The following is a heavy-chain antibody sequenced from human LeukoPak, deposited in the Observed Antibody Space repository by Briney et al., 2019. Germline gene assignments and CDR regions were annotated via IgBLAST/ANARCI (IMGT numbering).Heavy chain of an antibody. CDR1: GFTFSSFE. J-gene: IGHJ6*03. Sequence: GGSLRLSCATSGFTFSSFEMNWVRQAPGKGLEWVSYISSTGNTIYYADSVKGRFTISRDNAKSSLYLRMNSLRAEDTAVYYCAKGEYSSSSVYMDVWGKGTTVTVSS. D-gene: IGHD6-6*01. CDR3: AKGEYSSSSVYMDV. V-gene: IGHV3-48*03. CDR2: ISSTGNTI.